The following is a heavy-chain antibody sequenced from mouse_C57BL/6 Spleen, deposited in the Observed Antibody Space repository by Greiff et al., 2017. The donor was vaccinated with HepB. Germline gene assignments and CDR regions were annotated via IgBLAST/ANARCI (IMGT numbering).Heavy chain of an antibody. CDR1: GFTFSDYG. CDR3: ARPYDGLMDY. J-gene: IGHJ4*01. Sequence: EVMLVESGGGLVKPGGSLKLSCAASGFTFSDYGMHWVRQAPEKGLEWVAYISSGSSTIYYADTVKGRFTISRDNAKNTLVLQMTSLRSEDTAMYYCARPYDGLMDYWGQGTSVTVSS. D-gene: IGHD2-3*01. CDR2: ISSGSSTI. V-gene: IGHV5-17*01.